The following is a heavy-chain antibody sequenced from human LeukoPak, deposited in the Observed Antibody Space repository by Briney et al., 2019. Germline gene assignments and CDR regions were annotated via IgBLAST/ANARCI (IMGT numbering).Heavy chain of an antibody. CDR2: IRYDGSNK. J-gene: IGHJ4*02. CDR1: GFTFSSYG. V-gene: IGHV3-30*02. CDR3: AKDHARRYCSSTSCYYYFDY. D-gene: IGHD2-2*01. Sequence: GGSLRLSCAASGFTFSSYGMHWVRQAPGKGLEWVAFIRYDGSNKYYADSVKGRFTISRDNSKNTLYLQMNSLRAEDTAVYYCAKDHARRYCSSTSCYYYFDYWGQGTLVTVSS.